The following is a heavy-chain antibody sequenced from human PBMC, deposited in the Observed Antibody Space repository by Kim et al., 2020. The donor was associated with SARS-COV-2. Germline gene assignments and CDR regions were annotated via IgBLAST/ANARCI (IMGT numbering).Heavy chain of an antibody. V-gene: IGHV3-30*04. CDR3: ASSIVGPAY. Sequence: GGSLRLSCAASGFTFSSYAMHWVRQAPGKGLEWVAVISYDGSNKYYADSVKGRFTISRDNSKNTLYLQMNSLRAEDTAVYYCASSIVGPAYWGQGTLVTVSP. J-gene: IGHJ4*02. CDR1: GFTFSSYA. D-gene: IGHD2-15*01. CDR2: ISYDGSNK.